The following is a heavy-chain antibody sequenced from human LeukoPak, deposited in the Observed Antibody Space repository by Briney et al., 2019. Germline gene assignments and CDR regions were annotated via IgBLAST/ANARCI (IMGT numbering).Heavy chain of an antibody. CDR2: ISTSSTNVI. Sequence: GGSLRLSCAASGFTFSSYSMNWVRQAPGKGLEWVSFISTSSTNVIYYADSVKGRFTISRDDARNSLYLQMNSLRVEDTAIYYCARRDDFDIWGQGTLVTVSS. CDR3: ARRDDFDI. V-gene: IGHV3-48*04. J-gene: IGHJ3*02. CDR1: GFTFSSYS.